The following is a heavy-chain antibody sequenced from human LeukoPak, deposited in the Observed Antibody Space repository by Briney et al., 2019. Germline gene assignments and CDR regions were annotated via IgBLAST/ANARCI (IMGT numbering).Heavy chain of an antibody. J-gene: IGHJ4*02. D-gene: IGHD6-19*01. CDR2: INPNSGGT. V-gene: IGHV1-2*02. CDR1: GYTFTGYY. CDR3: ARDRGSGWYIPRH. Sequence: ASVKVSCKASGYTFTGYYMHWVRQAPGQGLERMGWINPNSGGTNYAQKFQGRVTMTRDTSISTAYMELSRLRSDDTAVYYCARDRGSGWYIPRHWGQGTLVTVSS.